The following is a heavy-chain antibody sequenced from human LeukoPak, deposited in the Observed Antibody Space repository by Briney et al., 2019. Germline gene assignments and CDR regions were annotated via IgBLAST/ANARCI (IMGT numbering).Heavy chain of an antibody. CDR1: RYTFTGYY. CDR2: INPNSGGT. Sequence: ASVKVSCKASRYTFTGYYMHWVRQAPGQGLEWMGWINPNSGGTNYAQKFQGRVTMTRDTSISTAYMELSRLRSDDTAVYYCARDAYGSGSYYYWGQGTLVTVSS. D-gene: IGHD3-10*01. CDR3: ARDAYGSGSYYY. V-gene: IGHV1-2*02. J-gene: IGHJ4*02.